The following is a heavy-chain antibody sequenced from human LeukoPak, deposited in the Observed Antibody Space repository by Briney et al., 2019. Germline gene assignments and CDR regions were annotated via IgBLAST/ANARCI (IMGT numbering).Heavy chain of an antibody. J-gene: IGHJ6*03. CDR2: FYTSGST. CDR3: ARAGNPYTGYSSSWYYYYYMDV. V-gene: IGHV4-4*07. Sequence: PSETLSLTCTVSGGSISSYYWSWIRQPAGKGLEWIGRFYTSGSTNYNPSLKSRVTMSVDTSKNQFSLKLSSVTAADTAVYYCARAGNPYTGYSSSWYYYYYMDVWGKGTTVTVSS. CDR1: GGSISSYY. D-gene: IGHD6-13*01.